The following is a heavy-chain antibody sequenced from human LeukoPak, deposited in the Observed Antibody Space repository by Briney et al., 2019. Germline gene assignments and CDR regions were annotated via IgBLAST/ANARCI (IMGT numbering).Heavy chain of an antibody. J-gene: IGHJ4*02. CDR1: GFTFSTSG. D-gene: IGHD5-12*01. Sequence: GGSLRLSCAASGFTFSTSGMHWVRQAPGKGLEWVAFIRYDENNKYYGDSMKGRSTISRDNSKNTLYLQMNSLRPEDTALYYCVKDKAGWLPPYIDYWGQGILVTVSS. CDR2: IRYDENNK. CDR3: VKDKAGWLPPYIDY. V-gene: IGHV3-30*02.